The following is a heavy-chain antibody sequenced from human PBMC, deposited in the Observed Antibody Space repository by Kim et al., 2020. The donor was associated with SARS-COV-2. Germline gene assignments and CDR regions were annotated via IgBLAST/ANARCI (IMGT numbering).Heavy chain of an antibody. CDR3: AREMTLGRAAAAANYYYGMDV. D-gene: IGHD6-13*01. V-gene: IGHV3-30*04. CDR2: ISYDGSNK. CDR1: GFTFSSYA. Sequence: GGSLRLSCAASGFTFSSYAMHWVRQAPGKGLEWVAVISYDGSNKYYADSVKGRFTISRDNSKNTLYLQMNSLRAEDTAVYYCAREMTLGRAAAAANYYYGMDVWGQGTTVTVSS. J-gene: IGHJ6*02.